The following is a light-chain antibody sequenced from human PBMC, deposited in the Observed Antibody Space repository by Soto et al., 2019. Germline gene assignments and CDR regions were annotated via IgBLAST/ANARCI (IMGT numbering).Light chain of an antibody. V-gene: IGKV3-15*01. CDR2: GAS. Sequence: DIVLTQSPATLSVSPGERATLSCRASQSVSSNLAWYQQKPGQAPRLLIYGASNRATGIPDRFSGSGSGTEFTLTISRLQSEDFAVYYCQKYNNWPPITFGQGTRLEIK. J-gene: IGKJ5*01. CDR3: QKYNNWPPIT. CDR1: QSVSSN.